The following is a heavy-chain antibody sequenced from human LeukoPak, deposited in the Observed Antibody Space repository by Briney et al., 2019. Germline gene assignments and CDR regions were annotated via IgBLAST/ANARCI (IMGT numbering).Heavy chain of an antibody. D-gene: IGHD2-2*01. CDR2: ISSTSSVI. J-gene: IGHJ4*02. V-gene: IGHV3-48*04. CDR3: ARNLPAADY. Sequence: PGGYLRLYCAASGSTFSSHTMNWVRQAPGKGLEWVSYISSTSSVIYYADSVKGRFTISRDNAKNSLYLQMNSLRAEDTAVYYCARNLPAADYWGQGTLVTVSS. CDR1: GSTFSSHT.